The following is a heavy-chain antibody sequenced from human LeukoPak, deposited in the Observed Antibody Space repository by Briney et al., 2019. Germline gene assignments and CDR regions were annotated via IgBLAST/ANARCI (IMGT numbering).Heavy chain of an antibody. CDR3: ARIGAGSSRDY. V-gene: IGHV3-21*01. Sequence: PEGSLRLSCVTSGFTFINYAMTWVRQAPGKGLEWVSSIVGSSSTYYADSLKGRFTISRDNAKNSLYLQMNSLRAEDTAVYYCARIGAGSSRDYWGQGTLVTVSS. CDR2: IVGSSST. J-gene: IGHJ4*02. CDR1: GFTFINYA. D-gene: IGHD6-13*01.